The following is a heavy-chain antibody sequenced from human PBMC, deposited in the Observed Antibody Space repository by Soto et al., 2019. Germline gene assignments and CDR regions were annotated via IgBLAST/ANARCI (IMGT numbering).Heavy chain of an antibody. D-gene: IGHD4-4*01. CDR1: GLTLSSYS. J-gene: IGHJ5*02. Sequence: GGSLRLSCAASGLTLSSYSMNWVRQAPGKGLEWVSYISSSSNTIYYADSVKGRFTISRDNAKNSLYLQMNSLRDEDTAVYYCAREGSNLNWFDPWGQGTLVTVSS. CDR2: ISSSSNTI. V-gene: IGHV3-48*02. CDR3: AREGSNLNWFDP.